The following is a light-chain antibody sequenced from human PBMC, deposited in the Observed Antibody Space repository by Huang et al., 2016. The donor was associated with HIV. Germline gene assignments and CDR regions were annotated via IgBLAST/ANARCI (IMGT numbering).Light chain of an antibody. CDR3: QQRSNLLT. J-gene: IGKJ4*01. CDR1: QRVNNY. CDR2: DTS. V-gene: IGKV3-11*01. Sequence: DIVLTQSPATLSLSPGERATLSCRASQRVNNYLGWYQQKPGQAPRLHIYDTSTRATGVPGRFSGSVSGKAFTVTISSLEPEDFAVYYCQQRSNLLTFGGGTKVEI.